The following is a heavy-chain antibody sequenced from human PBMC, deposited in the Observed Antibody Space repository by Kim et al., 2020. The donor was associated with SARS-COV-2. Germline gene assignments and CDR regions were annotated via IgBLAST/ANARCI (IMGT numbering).Heavy chain of an antibody. CDR3: AQARNTWYFDL. CDR1: GFTFSNYA. D-gene: IGHD3-3*01. V-gene: IGHV3-23*01. CDR2: IRGSGDST. Sequence: GGSLRLSCAASGFTFSNYALSWVRQAPGKGLEWVSAIRGSGDSTYYVDSVNGRFTISRDNSKNTLYLQLDSLRVEDTAVYYCAQARNTWYFDLWGRVTL. J-gene: IGHJ2*01.